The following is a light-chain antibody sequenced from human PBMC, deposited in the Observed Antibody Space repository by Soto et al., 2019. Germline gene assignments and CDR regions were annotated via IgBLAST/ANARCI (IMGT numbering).Light chain of an antibody. J-gene: IGKJ2*01. V-gene: IGKV3-15*01. CDR1: QSVSSK. CDR3: QQYNNWPQT. CDR2: GAS. Sequence: EIVMTQSPFTLSVSPGERATLSCRASQSVSSKLAWYQQKPGKAPRLLIYGASTRATGIPARFSGSGSGTEFTLSISSLQSEDFAVYYCQQYNNWPQTFGQGTKVEIK.